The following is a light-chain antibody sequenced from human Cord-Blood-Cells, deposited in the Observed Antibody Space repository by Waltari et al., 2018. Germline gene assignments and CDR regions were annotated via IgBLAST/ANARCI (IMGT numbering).Light chain of an antibody. V-gene: IGLV2-23*03. Sequence: QSALTQPASVSGSPGQSITISCTGTRSDVGSYNLVSWYQQHPGQAPKLVIYEGSKRPSGVSNRFSGSKSGNTASLTISGLQAEDEADYYCCSYAGSSTFVFGGGTKLTVL. CDR2: EGS. CDR3: CSYAGSSTFV. J-gene: IGLJ3*02. CDR1: RSDVGSYNL.